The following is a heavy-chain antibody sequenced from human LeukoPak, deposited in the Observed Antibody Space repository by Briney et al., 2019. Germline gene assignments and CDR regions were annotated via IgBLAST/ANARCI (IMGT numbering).Heavy chain of an antibody. CDR2: IIPIFGTA. D-gene: IGHD5-18*01. V-gene: IGHV1-69*06. Sequence: SVKVSCKASGGTFSSYAIRWVRQAPGQGLEWMGGIIPIFGTANYAQQCQGRVTITADKSTITAYMELSSLRSEDTAVYYCATPRATAMRDAFDIWGQGTMVTVSS. CDR1: GGTFSSYA. J-gene: IGHJ3*02. CDR3: ATPRATAMRDAFDI.